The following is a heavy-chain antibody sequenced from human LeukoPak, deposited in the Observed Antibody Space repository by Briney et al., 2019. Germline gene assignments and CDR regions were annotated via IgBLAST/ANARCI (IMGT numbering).Heavy chain of an antibody. CDR2: IWYDGSNE. CDR1: GFTFSSYG. CDR3: ARDGGVGSSGSTDY. V-gene: IGHV3-33*01. Sequence: GRSLRLSCAASGFTFSSYGMHWVRQAPGKGLEWVAVIWYDGSNEYYADSVKGRFTISRDKPKNTLFLQMNSLRAEDTAVYYCARDGGVGSSGSTDYWGQGTLVTVSS. J-gene: IGHJ4*02. D-gene: IGHD6-19*01.